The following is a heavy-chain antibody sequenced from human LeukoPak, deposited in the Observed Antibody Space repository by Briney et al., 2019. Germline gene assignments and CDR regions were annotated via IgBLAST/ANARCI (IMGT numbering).Heavy chain of an antibody. CDR1: GGSFSGYY. Sequence: KPSETLSLTCAVYGGSFSGYYWSWIRQPPGKGLEWIGEINHSGSTNYNPSLKSRVTISVDTSKNQFSLKLSSVTAADTAVYYCARGRSGITMIGVVRFRRYFDLWGRGTLVTVSS. D-gene: IGHD3-22*01. CDR3: ARGRSGITMIGVVRFRRYFDL. CDR2: INHSGST. V-gene: IGHV4-34*01. J-gene: IGHJ2*01.